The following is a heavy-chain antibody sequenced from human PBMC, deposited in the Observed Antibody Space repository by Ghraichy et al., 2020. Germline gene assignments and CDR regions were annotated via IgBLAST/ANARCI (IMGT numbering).Heavy chain of an antibody. J-gene: IGHJ6*02. CDR2: ISGSGGST. CDR1: GFTFSSYA. Sequence: GSLRLSCAASGFTFSSYAMSWVRQAPGKGLEWVSAISGSGGSTYYADSVKGRFTISRDNSKNTLYLQMNSLRAEDTAVYYCAKNGHYYDSSAKVYYYYGMDVWGQGTTVTVSS. V-gene: IGHV3-23*01. CDR3: AKNGHYYDSSAKVYYYYGMDV. D-gene: IGHD3-22*01.